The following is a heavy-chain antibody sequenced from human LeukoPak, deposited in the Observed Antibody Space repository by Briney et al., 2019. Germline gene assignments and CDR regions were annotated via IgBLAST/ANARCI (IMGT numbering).Heavy chain of an antibody. J-gene: IGHJ4*02. CDR2: ISGSGGST. CDR1: GFTFSSYA. V-gene: IGHV3-23*01. CDR3: AKVVEPDYYYDSSGYLDY. Sequence: GGSLRLSCAASGFTFSSYAMSWVRQAPGKGLEWVSAISGSGGSTYYADSVKGRFTISRDNSKNTLYLQMNSLRGEDTAVYYCAKVVEPDYYYDSSGYLDYWGQGTLITVSS. D-gene: IGHD3-22*01.